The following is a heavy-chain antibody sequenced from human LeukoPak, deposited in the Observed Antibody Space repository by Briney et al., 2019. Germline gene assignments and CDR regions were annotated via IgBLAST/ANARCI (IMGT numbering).Heavy chain of an antibody. D-gene: IGHD4-17*01. CDR2: TYYRSKWYN. CDR1: GDSVSSNSAA. CDR3: ASEHTDDYGDYVGYYYMDV. Sequence: SQTLSLTCAISGDSVSSNSAAWNWIRQSPSRGLEWLGRTYYRSKWYNDYAVSVKSRITINPDTSKNQFSLQLNSVTPEDTAVYYCASEHTDDYGDYVGYYYMDVWGKGTTVTISS. V-gene: IGHV6-1*01. J-gene: IGHJ6*03.